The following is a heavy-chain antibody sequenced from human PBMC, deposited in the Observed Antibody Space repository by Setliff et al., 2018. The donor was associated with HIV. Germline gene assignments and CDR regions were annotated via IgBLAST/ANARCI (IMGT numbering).Heavy chain of an antibody. D-gene: IGHD1-26*01. CDR3: AAVFTGEPGRSLDY. CDR2: IASASSTT. V-gene: IGHV3-48*03. J-gene: IGHJ4*02. Sequence: PGGSLRLSCAASGFTLSNFEINWVRQAPGKGLEWISFIASASSTTYYAASVKGRFIISRDNARNSVYLQMNSLRAEDAAVYYCAAVFTGEPGRSLDYWGQGTLVTVSS. CDR1: GFTLSNFE.